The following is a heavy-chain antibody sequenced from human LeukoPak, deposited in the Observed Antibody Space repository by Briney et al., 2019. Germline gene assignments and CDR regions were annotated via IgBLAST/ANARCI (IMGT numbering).Heavy chain of an antibody. Sequence: SETLSLTCAVYGGSFSGYYWSWIRQPPGKGLEWIGEINHSGSTNYNPSLKSRVTISVDTSKNQFSLKLSSVTAADTAVYYCARGRRYSYGYKYFDYWGQGTLVTVSS. CDR2: INHSGST. CDR3: ARGRRYSYGYKYFDY. CDR1: GGSFSGYY. J-gene: IGHJ4*02. V-gene: IGHV4-34*01. D-gene: IGHD5-18*01.